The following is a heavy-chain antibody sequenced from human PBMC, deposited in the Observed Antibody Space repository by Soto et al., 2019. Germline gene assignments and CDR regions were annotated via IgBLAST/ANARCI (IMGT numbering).Heavy chain of an antibody. CDR1: GGSISSSSYY. CDR2: IYYSGST. CDR3: ARRRRNDYYFDY. D-gene: IGHD1-1*01. V-gene: IGHV4-39*01. J-gene: IGHJ4*02. Sequence: SETLSLTCTVSGGSISSSSYYWGWIRQPPGKGLEWIGSIYYSGSTYYNPSLKSRVTISVDTSKNQFSLKLSSVTAADTAVYYCARRRRNDYYFDYWGQGTLVTVSS.